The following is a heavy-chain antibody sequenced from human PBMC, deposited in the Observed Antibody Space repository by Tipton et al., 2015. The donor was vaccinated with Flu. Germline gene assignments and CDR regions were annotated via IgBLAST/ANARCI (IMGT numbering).Heavy chain of an antibody. V-gene: IGHV4-59*01. CDR3: ARGWGVGDPYYYYGMDV. Sequence: GLVKPSETLSLTCTVSGGSISSYYWSWIRQPPGKGLEWIGYIYYSGSTNYNPSLKSRVTISVDTSKNQFSLKLSSVTAADTAVYYCARGWGVGDPYYYYGMDVWGQGTTVTVSS. D-gene: IGHD1-26*01. CDR1: GGSISSYY. CDR2: IYYSGST. J-gene: IGHJ6*02.